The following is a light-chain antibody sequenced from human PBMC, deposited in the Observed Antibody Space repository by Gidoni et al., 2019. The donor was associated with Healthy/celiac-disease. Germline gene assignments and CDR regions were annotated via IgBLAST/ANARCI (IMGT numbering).Light chain of an antibody. CDR2: WAS. J-gene: IGKJ1*01. Sequence: IVMTQSPDSLAVSLGERATFNCKSSQSVLYSSNNKNYLAWYQQKPGQPPKLLIYWASTRESGVPDRFSGSGSGTDFTLTISSLQAEDVAVYYCQQYYSTPPWTFGQGTKVEIK. CDR1: QSVLYSSNNKNY. V-gene: IGKV4-1*01. CDR3: QQYYSTPPWT.